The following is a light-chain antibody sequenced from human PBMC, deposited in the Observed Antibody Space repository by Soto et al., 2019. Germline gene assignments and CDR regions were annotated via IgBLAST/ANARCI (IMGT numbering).Light chain of an antibody. CDR1: SSNIGNNY. V-gene: IGLV1-51*01. Sequence: QSVLTQPPSVSGAPGQTVTISCSGTSSNIGNNYVSCYQQLPGTAPKLLMYDNNKRPSGIPARFSGYKSGTSATLGITGLQTGDEADYYCGTSDSGLRAVVFGGGTKLTVL. CDR3: GTSDSGLRAVV. J-gene: IGLJ2*01. CDR2: DNN.